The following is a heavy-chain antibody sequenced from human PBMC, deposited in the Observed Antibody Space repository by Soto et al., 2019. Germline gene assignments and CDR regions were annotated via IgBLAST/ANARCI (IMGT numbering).Heavy chain of an antibody. D-gene: IGHD2-21*02. J-gene: IGHJ1*01. Sequence: SETLSLTCTVSGGSISSPYYYWGWIRQSPGKGLEWIGSTYYSGSTYYNPSLKSRDTISVDTSENQFSLKLKSVTAADTAVYYCADGLHCGGDCPISEYFHHWGQGTLVTVSS. CDR1: GGSISSPYYY. V-gene: IGHV4-39*01. CDR3: ADGLHCGGDCPISEYFHH. CDR2: TYYSGST.